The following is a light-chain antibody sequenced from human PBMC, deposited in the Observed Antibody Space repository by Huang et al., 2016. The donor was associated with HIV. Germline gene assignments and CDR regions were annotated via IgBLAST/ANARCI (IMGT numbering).Light chain of an antibody. Sequence: ELVVTQSPATLSVSPGERATLSCRASQSVSSHLAWYQPKPGQDPMSLIYDASTRATGIPARFSGSRSGTEFTLTISSLQSEDFAIYYCQQCDDWPPVWTFGQGTTVDIK. CDR3: QQCDDWPPVWT. CDR1: QSVSSH. J-gene: IGKJ1*01. V-gene: IGKV3-15*01. CDR2: DAS.